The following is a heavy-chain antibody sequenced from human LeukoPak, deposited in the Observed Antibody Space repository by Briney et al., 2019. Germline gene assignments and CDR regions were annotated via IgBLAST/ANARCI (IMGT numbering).Heavy chain of an antibody. D-gene: IGHD6-19*01. V-gene: IGHV4-4*07. Sequence: PSETLSLTCTVSVGSISNYHWSWIRQPAGKGLEWIGQIHTSGGTNYNPPLKSRVSMSIDTTEDQVSLTIRSVTAADTAFYYCARRDISSGWSFDYWGQGTLVTVSS. CDR3: ARRDISSGWSFDY. J-gene: IGHJ4*02. CDR1: VGSISNYH. CDR2: IHTSGGT.